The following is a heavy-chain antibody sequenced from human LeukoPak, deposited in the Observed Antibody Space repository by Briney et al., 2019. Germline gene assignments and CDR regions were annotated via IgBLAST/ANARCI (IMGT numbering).Heavy chain of an antibody. CDR3: ARGISIAAAYVIYYYYYGMDV. Sequence: ASVKVSCKASGYTFTGYYMHWVRQAPGQGLEWMGWMNPNSGNTGYAQKFQGRVTMTRNTSISTAYMELSSLRSEDTAVYYCARGISIAAAYVIYYYYYGMDVWGQGTTVTVSS. CDR1: GYTFTGYY. V-gene: IGHV1-8*02. J-gene: IGHJ6*02. CDR2: MNPNSGNT. D-gene: IGHD6-13*01.